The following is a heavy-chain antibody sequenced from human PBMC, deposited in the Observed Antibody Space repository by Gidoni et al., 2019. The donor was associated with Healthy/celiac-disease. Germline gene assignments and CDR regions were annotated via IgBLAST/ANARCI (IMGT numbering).Heavy chain of an antibody. V-gene: IGHV4-38-2*02. D-gene: IGHD5-12*01. CDR2: IYHSGST. J-gene: IGHJ4*02. Sequence: QVQLQESGPGLVKPSETLSLTCAVSGYSISSGYYWGWIRQPPGKGLEWIGSIYHSGSTYYNPSLKSRVTISVDTSKNQFSLKLSSVTAADTAVYYCARDGEMATPTDYWGQGTLVTVSS. CDR1: GYSISSGYY. CDR3: ARDGEMATPTDY.